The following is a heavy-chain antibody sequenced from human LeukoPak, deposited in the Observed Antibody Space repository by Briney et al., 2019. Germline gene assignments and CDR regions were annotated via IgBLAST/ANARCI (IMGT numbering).Heavy chain of an antibody. CDR2: ISYDGSNK. CDR3: AKSKTKYYYDSSGYLDY. CDR1: GFTFSCYS. V-gene: IGHV3-30*18. D-gene: IGHD3-22*01. J-gene: IGHJ4*02. Sequence: GGSLRLSCAASGFTFSCYSMHWVRQAPGKGLEWVAVISYDGSNKYYADSVKGRFTISRDNSKNTLYLQMNSLRAEDTAVYYCAKSKTKYYYDSSGYLDYWGQGTLVTVSS.